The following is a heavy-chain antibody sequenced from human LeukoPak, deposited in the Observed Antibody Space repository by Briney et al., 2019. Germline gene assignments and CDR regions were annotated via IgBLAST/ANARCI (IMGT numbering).Heavy chain of an antibody. CDR1: GGSISDYY. V-gene: IGHV4-59*01. D-gene: IGHD1-26*01. Sequence: PSETLSLTCTVSGGSISDYYWSWIRQPPGKGLECIGWIFGSGDFNYNPSLKSRLSISVDTSNNQFSLKLTSATAADTAVYYCAREKDTGSNHAKIRYDIWGQGTMVTVSS. CDR3: AREKDTGSNHAKIRYDI. J-gene: IGHJ3*02. CDR2: IFGSGDF.